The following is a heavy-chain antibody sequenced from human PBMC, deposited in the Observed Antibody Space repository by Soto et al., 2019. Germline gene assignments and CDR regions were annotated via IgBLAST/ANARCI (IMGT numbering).Heavy chain of an antibody. J-gene: IGHJ6*03. CDR2: ISGSGGGA. D-gene: IGHD3-16*01. V-gene: IGHV3-23*01. CDR1: GFTLSRYV. Sequence: EVQLLESGGGLVQPGGSLRLSCAASGFTLSRYVMSWVRQAPGKGLEWVSVISGSGGGAFYADSVKGRFTISRDNSKNTLYLEMRSLRAEDSAVYYCARPEGDYFYNHMDVWGKGTTVTVSS. CDR3: ARPEGDYFYNHMDV.